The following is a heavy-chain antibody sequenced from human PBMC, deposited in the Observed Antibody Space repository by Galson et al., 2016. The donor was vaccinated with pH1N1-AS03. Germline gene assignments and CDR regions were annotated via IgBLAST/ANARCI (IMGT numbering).Heavy chain of an antibody. CDR3: ARTNWFDY. Sequence: SLRLSCAASGFTFSNYWMTWVRQAPGKGLEWVANIKQDGSETYYVDSVKGRFTISRDNAKDSLYLQMDSLRAEDTAVYYCARTNWFDYWGQGTLVTVSS. D-gene: IGHD7-27*01. J-gene: IGHJ4*02. CDR2: IKQDGSET. V-gene: IGHV3-7*01. CDR1: GFTFSNYW.